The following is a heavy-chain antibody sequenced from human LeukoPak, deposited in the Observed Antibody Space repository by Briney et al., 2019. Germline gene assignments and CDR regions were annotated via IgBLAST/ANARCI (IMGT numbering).Heavy chain of an antibody. CDR1: GYTFTGYY. J-gene: IGHJ3*02. CDR2: INPNSGGT. CDR3: ARELNYGASDAFDI. V-gene: IGHV1-2*02. D-gene: IGHD4-17*01. Sequence: ASVKVSCKASGYTFTGYYMHWVRQAPGQGLEWMGWINPNSGGTNYAQKFQGRVTMTRDTSISPAYMELSRLRSDDTAVYYCARELNYGASDAFDIWGQGTMVTVSS.